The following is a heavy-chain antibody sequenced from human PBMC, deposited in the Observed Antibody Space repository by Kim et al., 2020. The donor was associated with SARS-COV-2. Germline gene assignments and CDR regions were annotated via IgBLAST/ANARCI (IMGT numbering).Heavy chain of an antibody. J-gene: IGHJ6*02. CDR3: ARRIGGGWYGLDV. CDR2: IYYSGSS. D-gene: IGHD6-19*01. CDR1: GGSVSSYY. Sequence: SETLSLTCTVSGGSVSSYYWSWIRQPPGKGLEWIGYIYYSGSSNYNPSLKSRVTISVDTSKNQFSLKLSSVTAADTAVYYCARRIGGGWYGLDVWGQGTTVTVSS. V-gene: IGHV4-59*02.